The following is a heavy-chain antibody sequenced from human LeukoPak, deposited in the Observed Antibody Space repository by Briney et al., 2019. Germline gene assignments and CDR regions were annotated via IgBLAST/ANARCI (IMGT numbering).Heavy chain of an antibody. D-gene: IGHD3-10*01. CDR3: ARDPWGSGNYYPGYFDY. CDR2: ISAYNGNT. Sequence: ASVKVSCKASGYTFTSYDINWVRQATGQGLEWMGWISAYNGNTNYAQKLQGRVTMTTDTSTSTAYMELRSLRSDDTAVYYCARDPWGSGNYYPGYFDYWGQGTLVTVSS. CDR1: GYTFTSYD. J-gene: IGHJ4*02. V-gene: IGHV1-18*01.